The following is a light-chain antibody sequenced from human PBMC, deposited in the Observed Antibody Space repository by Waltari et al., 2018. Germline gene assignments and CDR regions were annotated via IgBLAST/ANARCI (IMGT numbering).Light chain of an antibody. Sequence: EIVLPQSPGTLSLSPGERATLSCRASQSIGRYLAWYQQKPDQAPSLLIYRAYSRATGIPDRFSGSGSGTVFSLTISRLEPEDCAVYYCQNHERLPATFGQGTKVEIK. J-gene: IGKJ1*01. CDR2: RAY. CDR3: QNHERLPAT. CDR1: QSIGRY. V-gene: IGKV3-20*01.